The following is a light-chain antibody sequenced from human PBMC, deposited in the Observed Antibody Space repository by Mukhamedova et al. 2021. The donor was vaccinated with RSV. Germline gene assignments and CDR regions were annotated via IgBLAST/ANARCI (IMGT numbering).Light chain of an antibody. CDR2: AAS. J-gene: IGKJ4*01. CDR3: LQHNSYPLT. V-gene: IGKV1-17*01. Sequence: WYQRRVHGKAPKRLIYAASTLETGVPSRFSGSGSGTEFTLTISSLQPEDLATYYCLQHNSYPLTFGRGTKVEIK.